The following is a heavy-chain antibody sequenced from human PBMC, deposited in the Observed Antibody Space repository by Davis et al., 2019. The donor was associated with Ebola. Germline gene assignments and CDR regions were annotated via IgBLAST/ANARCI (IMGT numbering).Heavy chain of an antibody. D-gene: IGHD3-22*01. CDR2: IYYSGST. J-gene: IGHJ4*02. CDR3: ATGNYDSSGGDY. V-gene: IGHV4-61*01. Sequence: PSETLSLTCTVSGGSVSSGCYYWIWIRQPPGKGLEWIGYIYYSGSTNYNPSLKSRVTISVDTSQYQFSLKLSSVTAADTAVYYCATGNYDSSGGDYWGQGTLVTVSS. CDR1: GGSVSSGCYY.